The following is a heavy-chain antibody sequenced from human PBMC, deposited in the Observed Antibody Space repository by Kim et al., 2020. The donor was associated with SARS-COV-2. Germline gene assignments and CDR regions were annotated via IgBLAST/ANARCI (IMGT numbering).Heavy chain of an antibody. V-gene: IGHV3-7*01. CDR3: AREFLRYQYYMDV. CDR1: GFSLSSYW. Sequence: GGSLRLSCEVSGFSLSSYWMSWVRHTPGRGLEWVANIKQDASERNYVDSVKGRFTISRNNDKNLLFLQLYSLRVEDTAVYYCAREFLRYQYYMDVWGKGTTVTVSS. D-gene: IGHD2-2*01. CDR2: IKQDASER. J-gene: IGHJ6*03.